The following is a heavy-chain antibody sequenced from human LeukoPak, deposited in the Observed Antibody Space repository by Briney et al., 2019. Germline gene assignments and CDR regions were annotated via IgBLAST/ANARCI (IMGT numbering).Heavy chain of an antibody. D-gene: IGHD5-18*01. V-gene: IGHV4-59*12. CDR3: ARGVELRDTAWPYYFDY. CDR2: IYYSGST. CDR1: GGSISSYY. Sequence: SETLSLTCTVSGGSISSYYWSWIRQPPGKGLEWIGYIYYSGSTNYNPSLKSRVTISVDTSKNQFSLKLSSVTAADTAVYYCARGVELRDTAWPYYFDYWGQGTLVTVSS. J-gene: IGHJ4*02.